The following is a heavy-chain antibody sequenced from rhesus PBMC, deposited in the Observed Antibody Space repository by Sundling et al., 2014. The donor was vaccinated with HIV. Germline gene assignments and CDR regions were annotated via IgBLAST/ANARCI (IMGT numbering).Heavy chain of an antibody. D-gene: IGHD1-44*02. Sequence: QVQLQESGPGLVKPSETLSLTCAVSGGSISSNYWSWIRQAPGKGLEWIGRIYGGGGSTDYNPSLKSRVTISIDTSKNQFSLKLTSVTAADTAVYYCAREEWQLYVDYWGQGVLVTVSS. V-gene: IGHV4-160*01. J-gene: IGHJ4*01. CDR3: AREEWQLYVDY. CDR2: IYGGGGST. CDR1: GGSISSNY.